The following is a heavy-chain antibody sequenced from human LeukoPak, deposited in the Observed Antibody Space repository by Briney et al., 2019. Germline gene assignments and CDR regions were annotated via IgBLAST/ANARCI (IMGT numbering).Heavy chain of an antibody. D-gene: IGHD2-2*01. CDR3: ARADASRWFDY. CDR1: GYTFTGYY. Sequence: ASVKVSCKASGYTFTGYYMHWVRQAPGQGLEWIGWINANSGDTGYAQKFQGRVTMTRDTSVSKAYMELSRLRSDDTAVYFCARADASRWFDYWGQGALVTVSS. V-gene: IGHV1-2*02. J-gene: IGHJ5*01. CDR2: INANSGDT.